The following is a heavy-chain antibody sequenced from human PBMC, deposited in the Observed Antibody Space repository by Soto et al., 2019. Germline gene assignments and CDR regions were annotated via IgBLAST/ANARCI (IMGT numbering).Heavy chain of an antibody. Sequence: ASVKVSCKASGYIFTSYGISWVRQAPGQGLEWMGWITANNGNTNYAQKFQGRVTMTTDKSTSTAYMELRSLRSDETAVYYCARDRDTVVVPAAISNYYYGMDVWGQGTTVTVSS. D-gene: IGHD2-2*02. CDR1: GYIFTSYG. CDR2: ITANNGNT. J-gene: IGHJ6*02. V-gene: IGHV1-18*04. CDR3: ARDRDTVVVPAAISNYYYGMDV.